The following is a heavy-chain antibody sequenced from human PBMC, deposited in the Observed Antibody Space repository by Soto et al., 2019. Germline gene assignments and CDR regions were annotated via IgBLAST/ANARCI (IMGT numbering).Heavy chain of an antibody. D-gene: IGHD2-21*01. CDR3: VRRVASGHRSWFDP. V-gene: IGHV1-8*02. CDR1: EDTFTHYD. J-gene: IGHJ5*02. Sequence: QVELVQSGAEVKKPGASVKVSCQASEDTFTHYDINWVRQATGQGLEWMGWMNRNTGNIDYAHKFQGRLTMTRDTSTRTVYMELSSLRSDDTAVYYCVRRVASGHRSWFDPWGQGTLVTVSS. CDR2: MNRNTGNI.